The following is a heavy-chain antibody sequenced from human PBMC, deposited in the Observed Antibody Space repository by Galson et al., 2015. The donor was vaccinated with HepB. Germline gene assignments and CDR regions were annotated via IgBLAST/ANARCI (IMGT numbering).Heavy chain of an antibody. Sequence: SCKASGGTFSSYIISWVRQAPGQGLEWVGGIIPIFGTANYAQKFQGRVTITADESTNTAYMELSSLRSEDTAVYYCARTEGYYDFWSGYWGQGTLVTVSS. V-gene: IGHV1-69*01. J-gene: IGHJ4*02. CDR1: GGTFSSYI. CDR3: ARTEGYYDFWSGY. D-gene: IGHD3-3*01. CDR2: IIPIFGTA.